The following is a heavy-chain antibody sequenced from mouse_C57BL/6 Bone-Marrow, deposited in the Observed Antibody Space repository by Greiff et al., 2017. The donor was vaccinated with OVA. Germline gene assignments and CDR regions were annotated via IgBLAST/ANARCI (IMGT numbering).Heavy chain of an antibody. CDR2: ISYDGSN. Sequence: EVKLVESGPGLVKPSQSLSLTCSVTGYSITSGYYWNWIRQFPGNKLEWMGYISYDGSNNYNPSLKNRISITRDTSKNQFFLKLNSVTTEDTATYYCARESVLPYYFDYWGQGTTLTVSS. CDR3: ARESVLPYYFDY. CDR1: GYSITSGYY. D-gene: IGHD1-1*01. V-gene: IGHV3-6*01. J-gene: IGHJ2*01.